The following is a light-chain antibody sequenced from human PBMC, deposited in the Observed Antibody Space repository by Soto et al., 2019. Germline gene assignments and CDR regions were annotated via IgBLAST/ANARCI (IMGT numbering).Light chain of an antibody. Sequence: DIQMTQAPPTLSSSLGDRVTITFLASQPISSWLAWYQQRPGQAPKLLIYDASSVQSGVPSRFSGSGSGTEFTLTITSLQPDDSATYYCQHYSLYSPWTFGQGTKVDIK. CDR2: DAS. CDR3: QHYSLYSPWT. V-gene: IGKV1-5*01. CDR1: QPISSW. J-gene: IGKJ1*01.